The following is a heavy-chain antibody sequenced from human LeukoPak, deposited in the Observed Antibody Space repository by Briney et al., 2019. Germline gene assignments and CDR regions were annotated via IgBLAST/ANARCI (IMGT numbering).Heavy chain of an antibody. D-gene: IGHD6-6*01. V-gene: IGHV4-61*02. CDR3: ARGVSSIAARPVDY. Sequence: SETLSLTCTVSGGSISSGSYYWSWIRQPAGKGLEWIGRIYTSGSTNYNPSLKSRVTISVDTSKNQFSLKLSSVTAADTAVYYCARGVSSIAARPVDYWGQGILVTVSS. J-gene: IGHJ4*02. CDR2: IYTSGST. CDR1: GGSISSGSYY.